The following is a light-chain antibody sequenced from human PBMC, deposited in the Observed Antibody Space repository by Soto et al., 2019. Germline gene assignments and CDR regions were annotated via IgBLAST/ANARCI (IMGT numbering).Light chain of an antibody. CDR1: QSVNSNY. Sequence: EIVLTQSPGTLSLSPGERATLSCRAGQSVNSNYLAWYQQRSGQAPRLLIYGASTRATGIPDRFSGSGSGTDFTLTISRLEPEDFAVYFCQQYATSPATFGQGTKVEIK. CDR2: GAS. J-gene: IGKJ1*01. CDR3: QQYATSPAT. V-gene: IGKV3-20*01.